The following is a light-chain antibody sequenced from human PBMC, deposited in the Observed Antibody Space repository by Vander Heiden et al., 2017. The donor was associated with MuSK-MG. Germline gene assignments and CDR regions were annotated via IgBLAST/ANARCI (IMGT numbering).Light chain of an antibody. CDR1: QSISSW. CDR2: EAS. J-gene: IGKJ1*01. CDR3: QQYNSNPRT. V-gene: IGKV1-5*01. Sequence: MQMPHPPSPLSASVGDRVTITCRASQSISSWLAWYQQKPGKAPKLLIYEASSLESGVPSRFSGSGSGTDFTLTISSLQPDDFATYYCQQYNSNPRTFGQGTKVEIK.